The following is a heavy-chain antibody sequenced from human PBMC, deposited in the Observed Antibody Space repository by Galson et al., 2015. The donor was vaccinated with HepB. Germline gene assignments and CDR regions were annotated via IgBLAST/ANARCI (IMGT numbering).Heavy chain of an antibody. CDR3: ARDSHLHYDFWSGYYRPPFDY. Sequence: SVKVSCKASGYTFTSYGISWVRQAPGQGLEWMGWISAYNGNTNYAQKLQGRVTMTTDTSTSTAYMELRSLRSDDTAVYYCARDSHLHYDFWSGYYRPPFDYWGQGTLVTVSS. CDR2: ISAYNGNT. CDR1: GYTFTSYG. V-gene: IGHV1-18*01. J-gene: IGHJ4*02. D-gene: IGHD3-3*01.